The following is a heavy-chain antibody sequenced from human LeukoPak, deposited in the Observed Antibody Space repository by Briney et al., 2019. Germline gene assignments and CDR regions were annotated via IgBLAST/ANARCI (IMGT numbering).Heavy chain of an antibody. V-gene: IGHV1-46*01. CDR3: ARGSGYSSSWNPSRFQH. CDR1: GYTFTSYY. J-gene: IGHJ1*01. Sequence: ASVKVSCKASGYTFTSYYMHWVRQAPGQGLEWMGIINPSGGSTSYAQKFQGRVTMTRDTSTSTVYMELSSLRSEDTAVYYCARGSGYSSSWNPSRFQHWGQGTLVTVSS. D-gene: IGHD6-13*01. CDR2: INPSGGST.